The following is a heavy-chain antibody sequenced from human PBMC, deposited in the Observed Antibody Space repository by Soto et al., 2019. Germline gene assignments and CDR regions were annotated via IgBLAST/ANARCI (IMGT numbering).Heavy chain of an antibody. J-gene: IGHJ4*02. CDR1: GLTFSSYW. V-gene: IGHV3-74*01. D-gene: IGHD6-19*01. CDR3: TSFSGWGGY. CDR2: IKSDESST. Sequence: EVQLVESGGGVVQPGGSLRLSCAASGLTFSSYWMDWVRQAPGKGLEWVSRIKSDESSTSYADSVKGRFTISRDSAKNTLNLLMNSLRAEDTAVYYCTSFSGWGGYWGQGTLVTVSS.